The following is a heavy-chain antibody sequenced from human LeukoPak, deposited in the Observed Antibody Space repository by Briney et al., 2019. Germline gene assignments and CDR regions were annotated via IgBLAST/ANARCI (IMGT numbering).Heavy chain of an antibody. D-gene: IGHD2-15*01. V-gene: IGHV1-46*01. J-gene: IGHJ1*01. CDR1: GYTFTSYY. CDR2: INPSGGST. CDR3: ARSTPLGYCSGGSCYSEYFQH. Sequence: ASVKVSCKASGYTFTSYYMHWVRQAPGQGLEWMGIINPSGGSTSYAQKFQGRVTMTRDTSTSTVYMELSSLRSEDTAVYYCARSTPLGYCSGGSCYSEYFQHWGQGTLVTVSS.